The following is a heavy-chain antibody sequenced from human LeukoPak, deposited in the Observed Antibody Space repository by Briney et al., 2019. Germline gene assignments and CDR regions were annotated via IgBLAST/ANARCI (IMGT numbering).Heavy chain of an antibody. Sequence: GGSLRLSCAASGFTFGSYSMNWVRQAPGKGLEWVSSISSSSSYIYYADSVKGRFTISRDNAKNSLYLQMNSPRAEDTAVYYCARDSPYYYDSSGYEFDYWGQGTLVTVSS. D-gene: IGHD3-22*01. J-gene: IGHJ4*02. CDR1: GFTFGSYS. CDR3: ARDSPYYYDSSGYEFDY. CDR2: ISSSSSYI. V-gene: IGHV3-21*01.